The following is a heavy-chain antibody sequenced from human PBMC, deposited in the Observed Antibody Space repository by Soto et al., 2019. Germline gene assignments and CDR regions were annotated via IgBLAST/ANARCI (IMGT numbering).Heavy chain of an antibody. CDR3: VRVSNGWKGMDV. CDR1: GFTFSGYW. V-gene: IGHV3-74*01. Sequence: GGSLRLSCGASGFTFSGYWMYWVRQGPEKGLVWVSRISGDGSSTNYVDSVKGRFTISRDNAKNTLYLQMNSLRVEDTAVYYLVRVSNGWKGMDVRGQGPTVTVSS. CDR2: ISGDGSST. J-gene: IGHJ6*01. D-gene: IGHD6-19*01.